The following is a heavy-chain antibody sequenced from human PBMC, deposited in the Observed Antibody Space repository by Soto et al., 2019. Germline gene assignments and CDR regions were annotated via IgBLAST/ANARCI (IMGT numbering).Heavy chain of an antibody. CDR2: IKSKTDGGTT. V-gene: IGHV3-15*01. CDR1: GFTFSNAW. J-gene: IGHJ6*02. Sequence: PGGSLRLSCAASGFTFSNAWMSWVRQAPGKGLEWVGRIKSKTDGGTTDYAAPVKGRFTISRDDSKNTLYLQMNSLKTEDTAVYYCTTPGVLRSAYSYYYYGMDVWGQGTTVTVSS. D-gene: IGHD3-16*01. CDR3: TTPGVLRSAYSYYYYGMDV.